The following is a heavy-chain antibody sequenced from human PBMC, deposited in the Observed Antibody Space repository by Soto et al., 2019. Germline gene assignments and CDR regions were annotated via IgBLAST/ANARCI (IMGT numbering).Heavy chain of an antibody. CDR3: ASLYCSSSINCPPINY. Sequence: PSETLPLTCTVSGGSISSRSYYWGWIRQPPGKGLEWIGKIYHSGSTDYNSSLKSRVTISVDKSKNQFSLKLSSVTAADTAVYFCASLYCSSSINCPPINYWGQGTLVTVSS. CDR1: GGSISSRSYY. CDR2: IYHSGST. J-gene: IGHJ4*02. D-gene: IGHD2-2*01. V-gene: IGHV4-39*07.